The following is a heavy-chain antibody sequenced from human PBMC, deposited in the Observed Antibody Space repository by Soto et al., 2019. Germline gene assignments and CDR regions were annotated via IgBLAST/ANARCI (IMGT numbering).Heavy chain of an antibody. V-gene: IGHV1-18*01. CDR2: ISAYNGNT. D-gene: IGHD5-18*01. CDR1: GYTFTSYS. J-gene: IGHJ4*02. CDR3: ARDVGYGLIDY. Sequence: QVQLVQSGAEVKKPGASVKVSCKASGYTFTSYSISWVRQAPGQGREWMGWISAYNGNTYHARKLQGSVTMTTDTSTSTAYMELRSLRSDDTAVYYCARDVGYGLIDYWGQGTLVTVSS.